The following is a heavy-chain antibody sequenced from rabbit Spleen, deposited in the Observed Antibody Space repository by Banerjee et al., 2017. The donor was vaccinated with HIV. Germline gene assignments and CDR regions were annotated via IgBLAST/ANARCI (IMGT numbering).Heavy chain of an antibody. CDR2: INIVTGKS. CDR1: GFSFSDRDV. Sequence: QEQLEESGGGLVKPETSLTLTCKASGFSFSDRDVMCWVRQAPGKGLEWIACINIVTGKSVYASWALGRFIMSRTSSTTVTLQMTSLTVADTATYFCARDLITVIGWNFNLWGPGTLVTVS. J-gene: IGHJ4*01. D-gene: IGHD1-1*01. V-gene: IGHV1S45*01. CDR3: ARDLITVIGWNFNL.